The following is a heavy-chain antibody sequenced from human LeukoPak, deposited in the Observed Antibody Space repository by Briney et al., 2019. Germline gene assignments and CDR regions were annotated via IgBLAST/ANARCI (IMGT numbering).Heavy chain of an antibody. CDR1: GYTFTSYG. D-gene: IGHD3-22*01. CDR2: ISAYNGNT. V-gene: IGHV1-18*01. Sequence: ASVKVSCKASGYTFTSYGISWVRQAPGQGLEWMGWISAYNGNTNYAQKLQGRVTMTTDTSTSTAYMELRSLRSDDTAVYYCARDLSSAPDYYDGSGFGYWGQGTLVTVSS. CDR3: ARDLSSAPDYYDGSGFGY. J-gene: IGHJ4*02.